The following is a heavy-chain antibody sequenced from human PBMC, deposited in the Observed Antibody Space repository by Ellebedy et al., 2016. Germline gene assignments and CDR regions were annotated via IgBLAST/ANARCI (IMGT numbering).Heavy chain of an antibody. J-gene: IGHJ3*02. V-gene: IGHV3-48*04. CDR2: ISSSSSTI. D-gene: IGHD5-24*01. CDR3: VRESDGQGAFDI. Sequence: GGSLRLXCAASGFTFSSYSMNWVRQAPGKGLEWVSYISSSSSTIYYADSVKGRFTISRDNAKNSLYLQMNSLRGEDTAVYYCVRESDGQGAFDIWGQGTMVTVSS. CDR1: GFTFSSYS.